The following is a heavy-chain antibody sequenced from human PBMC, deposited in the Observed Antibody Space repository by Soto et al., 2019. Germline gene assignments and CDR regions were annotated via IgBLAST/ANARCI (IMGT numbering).Heavy chain of an antibody. CDR1: GGSISSYY. Sequence: LSLTCTVSGGSISSYYWSWIRQPPGKGLEWIGYIYYSGSTNYNPSLKSRVTISVDTSKNQFSLKLSSVTAADTAVYYCARVGYYDFWSGSNYYYYGMDVWGQGTTVTVSS. V-gene: IGHV4-59*01. D-gene: IGHD3-3*01. CDR2: IYYSGST. CDR3: ARVGYYDFWSGSNYYYYGMDV. J-gene: IGHJ6*02.